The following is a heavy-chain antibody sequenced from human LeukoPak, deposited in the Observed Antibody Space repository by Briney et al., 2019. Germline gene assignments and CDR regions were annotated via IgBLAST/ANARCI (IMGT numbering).Heavy chain of an antibody. J-gene: IGHJ6*03. D-gene: IGHD4-17*01. Sequence: PSETLSLTCAVYGGSFSGYYWSWIRQPPGKGLEWIGEINHSGSTNYNPSLKSRVTISVDTSKNQFSLKLSSVTAADTAVYYCARVGDYLSVGYYCYYMDVWGKGTTVTISS. CDR2: INHSGST. CDR3: ARVGDYLSVGYYCYYMDV. CDR1: GGSFSGYY. V-gene: IGHV4-34*01.